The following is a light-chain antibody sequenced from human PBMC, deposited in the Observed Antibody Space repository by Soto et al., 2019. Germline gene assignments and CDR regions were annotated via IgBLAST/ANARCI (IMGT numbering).Light chain of an antibody. J-gene: IGLJ2*01. V-gene: IGLV1-47*01. CDR1: GSNIGSNF. CDR3: ATWDDTLIGVV. CDR2: RNN. Sequence: QSALTQPPSASGTPGQRVSISCSGSGSNIGSNFVYWYQQLPGTAPKLLMYRNNQRPSGVPDRFSGSKSGTSASLAISGLRSEDEGDYYCATWDDTLIGVVFGGGTRSPS.